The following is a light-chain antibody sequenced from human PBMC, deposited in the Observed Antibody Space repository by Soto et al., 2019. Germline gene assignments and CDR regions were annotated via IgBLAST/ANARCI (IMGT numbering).Light chain of an antibody. CDR2: EVS. Sequence: QSALTQPPSASGSPGQSVTISCTGTSSDVGGYNYVSWYQQHPGKAPKLMIYEVSKRPSGVPDRFSGSKSGNTASMTVSGGQAEDEADYYCSAYAGSNLGVFGGGTKLTVL. V-gene: IGLV2-8*01. CDR3: SAYAGSNLGV. J-gene: IGLJ3*02. CDR1: SSDVGGYNY.